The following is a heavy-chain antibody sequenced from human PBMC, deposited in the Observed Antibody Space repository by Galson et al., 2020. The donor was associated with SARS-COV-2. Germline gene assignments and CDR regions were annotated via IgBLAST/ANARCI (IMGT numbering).Heavy chain of an antibody. V-gene: IGHV3-30*04. CDR3: ARSKRITSFGVVYYYYGMDV. CDR2: ISYDGSNK. J-gene: IGHJ6*02. Sequence: GGSLRLSCAASGFTFSSYAMHWVRQAPGKGLEWVAVISYDGSNKYYADSVKGRFTISRDNSKNTLYLQMNSLRAEDTAVYYCARSKRITSFGVVYYYYGMDVWGQGTTVTVSS. CDR1: GFTFSSYA. D-gene: IGHD3-3*01.